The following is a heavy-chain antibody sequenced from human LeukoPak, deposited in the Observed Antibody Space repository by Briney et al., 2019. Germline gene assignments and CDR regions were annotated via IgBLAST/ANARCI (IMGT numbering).Heavy chain of an antibody. D-gene: IGHD1-14*01. V-gene: IGHV3-74*01. CDR1: GFTFSSYW. J-gene: IGHJ4*02. CDR2: INGDGSST. CDR3: ARGGPLGDTNRFDF. Sequence: GGSLRLSCAASGFTFSSYWMHWVRQAPGKGLVWVSRINGDGSSTAYADSVKGRFTISRDNSQNTVDLQMDSLRAEDTAVYYCARGGPLGDTNRFDFWGQGILVTVSS.